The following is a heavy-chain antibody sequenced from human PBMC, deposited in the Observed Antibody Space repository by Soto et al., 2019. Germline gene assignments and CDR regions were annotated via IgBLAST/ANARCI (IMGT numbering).Heavy chain of an antibody. CDR1: GFTFSSYA. Sequence: PGGSLRLSCASSGFTFSSYAMSWVRQAPGKGLEWVSAISGSGGSTYYADSVKGRFTISRDNSKNTLYLQMNSLRAEDTAVYYCAKAAQQLVPSKAWFDPWGQGTLVTVSS. CDR2: ISGSGGST. D-gene: IGHD6-13*01. J-gene: IGHJ5*02. V-gene: IGHV3-23*01. CDR3: AKAAQQLVPSKAWFDP.